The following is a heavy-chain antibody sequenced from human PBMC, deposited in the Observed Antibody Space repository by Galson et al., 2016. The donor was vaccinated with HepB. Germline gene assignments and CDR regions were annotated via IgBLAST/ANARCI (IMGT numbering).Heavy chain of an antibody. CDR1: GDSVYNNGAA. CDR3: ARAVMLGRGMDV. Sequence: AISGDSVYNNGAAWVWIRQSPSRGVEWLGRTFYRSTWENHYAGSVKNRITISPDTSRNQFSLHLNSVTPEDTAVYYCARAVMLGRGMDVWGQGTTVTVSS. CDR2: TFYRSTWEN. J-gene: IGHJ6*02. D-gene: IGHD3-10*01. V-gene: IGHV6-1*01.